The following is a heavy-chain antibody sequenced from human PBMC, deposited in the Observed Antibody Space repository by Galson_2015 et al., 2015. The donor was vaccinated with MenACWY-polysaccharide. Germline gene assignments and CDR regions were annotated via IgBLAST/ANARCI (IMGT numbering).Heavy chain of an antibody. J-gene: IGHJ4*02. Sequence: SLRLSCAASGFTFSSNTMNWVRQAPGKGLEWVSGISSAGSSIYYADSVKGRFTISRDNAENSLYLQMNSLRDEDTAVYYCAKSLPILDYWGQGTLVTVSS. CDR1: GFTFSSNT. D-gene: IGHD2-21*01. V-gene: IGHV3-48*02. CDR2: ISSAGSSI. CDR3: AKSLPILDY.